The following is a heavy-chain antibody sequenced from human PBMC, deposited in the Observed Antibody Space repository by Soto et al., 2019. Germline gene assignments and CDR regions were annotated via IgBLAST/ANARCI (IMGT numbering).Heavy chain of an antibody. CDR3: ASRNMLGDFDY. V-gene: IGHV3-30-3*01. J-gene: IGHJ4*02. CDR1: GFTFTKYA. Sequence: QVQLVESGGGVVQPGRSLTLSCAVSGFTFTKYAMHWARQAPGKGLEWVAIISYDGSSKDYSDSVKGRFTISRDNSKNTHSLQMNSRRPEDTAVYYCASRNMLGDFDYWGQGTLVTVSS. CDR2: ISYDGSSK. D-gene: IGHD3-16*01.